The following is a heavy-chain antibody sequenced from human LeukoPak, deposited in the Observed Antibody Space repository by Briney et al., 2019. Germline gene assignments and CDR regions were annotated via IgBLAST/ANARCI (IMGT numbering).Heavy chain of an antibody. V-gene: IGHV3-13*01. CDR1: GFTFSNYD. CDR2: IDTAGGT. D-gene: IGHD2-8*01. Sequence: GGSLRLSCAASGFTFSNYDMHWVRQATAKALEWVSAIDTAGGTYYPGSVKGRFTISRENSKNSLYLQMDTLRAEDTAVYFCVRELMGPGRYYYMDAWGKGTTVTVSS. CDR3: VRELMGPGRYYYMDA. J-gene: IGHJ6*03.